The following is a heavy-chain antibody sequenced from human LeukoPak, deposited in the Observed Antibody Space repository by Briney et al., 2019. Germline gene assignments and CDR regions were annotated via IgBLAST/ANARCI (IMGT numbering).Heavy chain of an antibody. CDR2: INPNSGDT. J-gene: IGHJ4*02. Sequence: ASVKVSCKTSGYTFTGYYIHWVRQAPGQGLEWMGWINPNSGDTNSAQKFQGRVTMTRDTSISTAYMELSRLRSDDTAVYYCARTNGGYEYNWGQGSLVTVSS. CDR1: GYTFTGYY. V-gene: IGHV1-2*02. D-gene: IGHD5-12*01. CDR3: ARTNGGYEYN.